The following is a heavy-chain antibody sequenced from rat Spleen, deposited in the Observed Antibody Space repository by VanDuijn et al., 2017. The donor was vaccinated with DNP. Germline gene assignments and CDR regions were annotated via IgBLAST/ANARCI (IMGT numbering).Heavy chain of an antibody. J-gene: IGHJ2*01. Sequence: EVQLVESGGGLVQPGRSLKLSCAASGFTFSDYNMAWVRQAPKKGLEWVATIIYDGTRTYYRDFVKGRFTISRDNAKSTLYLQIDSLRSEDTATYYCARDSADNYIRYYFDYWGQGVMVTVSS. D-gene: IGHD1-10*01. CDR3: ARDSADNYIRYYFDY. CDR2: IIYDGTRT. CDR1: GFTFSDYN. V-gene: IGHV5S10*01.